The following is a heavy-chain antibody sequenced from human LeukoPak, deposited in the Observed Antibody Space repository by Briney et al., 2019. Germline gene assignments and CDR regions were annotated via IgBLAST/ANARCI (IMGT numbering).Heavy chain of an antibody. CDR2: INHSGST. V-gene: IGHV4-39*07. CDR1: GGSISSSPYY. Sequence: PSETLSLTCNVSGGSISSSPYYWGWIRQPPGKGLEWIGEINHSGSTNYNPSLKSRVTISVDTSKNQFSLKLSSVTAADTAVYYCARGLWNIVVVPAAILVGYYFDYWGQGTLVTVSS. D-gene: IGHD2-2*01. CDR3: ARGLWNIVVVPAAILVGYYFDY. J-gene: IGHJ4*02.